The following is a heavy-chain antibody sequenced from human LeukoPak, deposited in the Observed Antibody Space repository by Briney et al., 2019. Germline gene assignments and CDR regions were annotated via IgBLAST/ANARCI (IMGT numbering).Heavy chain of an antibody. J-gene: IGHJ4*02. D-gene: IGHD1-1*01. Sequence: GASVKVSCKASGYTFSNYGINWARQAPGQGLEWMGWINAYNGNTNYAQKFHGRVTMTTDTSTNTAYMELRSLRSDDTAVYYCARDREGIVMTGTTPHYWGQGTLVTVSS. CDR3: ARDREGIVMTGTTPHY. CDR1: GYTFSNYG. CDR2: INAYNGNT. V-gene: IGHV1-18*01.